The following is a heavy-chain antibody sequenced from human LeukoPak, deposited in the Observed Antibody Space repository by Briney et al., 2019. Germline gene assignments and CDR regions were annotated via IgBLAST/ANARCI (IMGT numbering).Heavy chain of an antibody. Sequence: PGRSLRLSCAASGFTFDDYAVHWVRQAPGKGLEWVSGISWNSGSIGYADSVKGRFTISRDNAKNSLYLQMNSLRAEDTALYYCARSVAGFDPWGQGTLVTVSS. J-gene: IGHJ5*02. CDR1: GFTFDDYA. V-gene: IGHV3-9*01. D-gene: IGHD6-19*01. CDR3: ARSVAGFDP. CDR2: ISWNSGSI.